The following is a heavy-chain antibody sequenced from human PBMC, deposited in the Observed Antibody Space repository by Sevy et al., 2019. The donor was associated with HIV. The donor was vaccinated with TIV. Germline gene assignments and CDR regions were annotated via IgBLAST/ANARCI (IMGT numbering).Heavy chain of an antibody. Sequence: GGSLRLSCAASGFTFSSYAMSWVRQAPGKGLEWVSAISGSGGSTYYADSVKGRFTISRDNSKNTLYLQMNSRRAEDTAVYYCASFDYGDLSRFDPWGQGTLVTVSS. D-gene: IGHD4-17*01. CDR2: ISGSGGST. V-gene: IGHV3-23*01. CDR1: GFTFSSYA. J-gene: IGHJ5*02. CDR3: ASFDYGDLSRFDP.